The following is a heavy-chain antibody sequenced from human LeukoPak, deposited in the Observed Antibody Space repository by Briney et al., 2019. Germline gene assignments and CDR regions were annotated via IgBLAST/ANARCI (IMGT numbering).Heavy chain of an antibody. Sequence: QTGGSLRLSCAASGFTVRSNYMSWVRQAPGKGLECVSVIYSDGSAFYADSVKGRFTISRDNSKNTLYVQMNSLRVEDTAVYYCARAAFYGEGGAFDIWGQGTMVTVSS. V-gene: IGHV3-53*01. CDR3: ARAAFYGEGGAFDI. J-gene: IGHJ3*02. CDR2: IYSDGSA. CDR1: GFTVRSNY. D-gene: IGHD3-10*01.